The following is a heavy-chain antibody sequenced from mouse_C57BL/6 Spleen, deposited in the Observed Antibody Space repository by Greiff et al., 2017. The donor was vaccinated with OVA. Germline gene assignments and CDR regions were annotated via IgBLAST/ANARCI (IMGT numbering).Heavy chain of an antibody. CDR3: ARYYSNYYAMDY. CDR2: IHPNSGST. J-gene: IGHJ4*01. D-gene: IGHD2-5*01. V-gene: IGHV1-64*01. CDR1: GYTFTSYW. Sequence: QVQLQQPGAELVKPGASVKLSCKASGYTFTSYWMHWVKQRPGQGLEWIGMIHPNSGSTNYNEKFKSKATLTVDKSSSTAYMQLSSLTSEDYAVYYCARYYSNYYAMDYWGQGTSVTVSS.